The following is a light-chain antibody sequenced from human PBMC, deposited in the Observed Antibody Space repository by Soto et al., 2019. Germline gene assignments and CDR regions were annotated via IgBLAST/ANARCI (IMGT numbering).Light chain of an antibody. V-gene: IGLV1-40*01. CDR2: GNS. CDR3: QSYDSTLNGWI. J-gene: IGLJ2*01. Sequence: QSALTQPPSVSGAPGQRVTISCTGSSSNIGAGYDVHWYQQLPGTAPKLLIFGNSNRPSGVPDRFSGPNSGTSASLAITGLQAEDEADYYCQSYDSTLNGWIFGGGTKLTVL. CDR1: SSNIGAGYD.